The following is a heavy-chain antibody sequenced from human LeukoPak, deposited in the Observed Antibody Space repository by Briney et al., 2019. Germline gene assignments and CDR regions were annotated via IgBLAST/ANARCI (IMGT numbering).Heavy chain of an antibody. CDR3: TTGLYYDSSGYRKRIDY. J-gene: IGHJ4*02. D-gene: IGHD3-22*01. Sequence: PGGSLRLSCAASGFTFSNAWMSWVRQAPGKGLEWVGRIKSKTDGGTTDYAAPVKGRFTISRDDSKNTLYLQMNSLKTEDTAVYYCTTGLYYDSSGYRKRIDYWGQGTLVTVSS. CDR2: IKSKTDGGTT. CDR1: GFTFSNAW. V-gene: IGHV3-15*01.